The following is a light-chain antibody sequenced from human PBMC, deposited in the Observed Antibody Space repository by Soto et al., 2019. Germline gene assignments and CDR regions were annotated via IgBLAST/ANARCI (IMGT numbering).Light chain of an antibody. J-gene: IGLJ2*01. CDR2: EVS. Sequence: QSVLTQPASVSGSPGQSITISCTGTSSDVGGYNYVSWYQQHPGKAPKLLIYEVSNRPSGVSNRFTASKSGNTASLTISGLQAEDEADYYCNSYTSITTLVFGGGTKLTVL. V-gene: IGLV2-14*01. CDR1: SSDVGGYNY. CDR3: NSYTSITTLV.